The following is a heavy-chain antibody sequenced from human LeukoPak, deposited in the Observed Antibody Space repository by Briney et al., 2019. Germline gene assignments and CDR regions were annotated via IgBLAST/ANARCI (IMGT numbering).Heavy chain of an antibody. D-gene: IGHD3-10*01. V-gene: IGHV5-51*01. J-gene: IGHJ3*02. CDR3: ARNRDSGSLDAFDI. CDR1: GYSFTTYW. Sequence: GESLKISCKGSGYSFTTYWIGWVRQMPGKGLEWMGIIYPGDSDTRYSPSFQGQVTMSGAKSISTAYLQWSSLKASDTATYYCARNRDSGSLDAFDIWGQGTMVTVSS. CDR2: IYPGDSDT.